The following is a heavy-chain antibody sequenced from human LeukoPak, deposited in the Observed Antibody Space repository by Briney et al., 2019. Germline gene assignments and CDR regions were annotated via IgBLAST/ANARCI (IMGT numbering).Heavy chain of an antibody. Sequence: SETLSLTCTVSGGSISTYYWSWIRQPPGKGLEWIGYIHYSGSTSYNPSLKSRITIPVDTSKNQLSLILNSVTAADTAVYYCAREYSAFEIWGQGTMVTVSS. CDR2: IHYSGST. D-gene: IGHD1-1*01. CDR1: GGSISTYY. CDR3: AREYSAFEI. J-gene: IGHJ3*02. V-gene: IGHV4-59*01.